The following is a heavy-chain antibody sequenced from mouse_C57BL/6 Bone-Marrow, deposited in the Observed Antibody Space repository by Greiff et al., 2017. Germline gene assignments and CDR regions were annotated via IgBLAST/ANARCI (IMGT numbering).Heavy chain of an antibody. V-gene: IGHV1-81*01. Sequence: QVQLKQSGAELARPGASVKLSCKASGYTFTSYGISWVKQRTGQGLEWIGEIYPRSGNTYYNEKFKGKATLTADKSSSTAYMELRSLTSDDSAVYFCASRRMDYWGQGTLVTVSS. CDR2: IYPRSGNT. J-gene: IGHJ4*01. CDR3: ASRRMDY. CDR1: GYTFTSYG.